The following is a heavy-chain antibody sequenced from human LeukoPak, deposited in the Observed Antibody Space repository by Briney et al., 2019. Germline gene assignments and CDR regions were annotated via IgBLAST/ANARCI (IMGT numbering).Heavy chain of an antibody. CDR2: INPNNGDT. J-gene: IGHJ4*02. V-gene: IGHV1-2*02. Sequence: GASVKVSCKSSGYTFTGYYIHWVLQAPGQGLEWMGWINPNNGDTKFAQNFQGRVTLTRDMSITTAYMEINRLRSDDTAVYYCARDQIAAPDHFDYWGQGTVVIVST. CDR3: ARDQIAAPDHFDY. CDR1: GYTFTGYY. D-gene: IGHD6-6*01.